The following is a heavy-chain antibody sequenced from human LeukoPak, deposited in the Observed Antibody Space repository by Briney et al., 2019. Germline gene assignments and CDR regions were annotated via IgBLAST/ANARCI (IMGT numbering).Heavy chain of an antibody. CDR3: ARGYCSGGSCPLDY. Sequence: SETLSLTCTVSGGSISSYYWTWIRQPPGQGLEWIGNIDYSGSTNYNSSLKSRVTLSIDTSKNQFFLKLTSVTAADTAVYYCARGYCSGGSCPLDYWGQGTLITVSS. CDR2: IDYSGST. J-gene: IGHJ4*02. D-gene: IGHD2-15*01. CDR1: GGSISSYY. V-gene: IGHV4-59*01.